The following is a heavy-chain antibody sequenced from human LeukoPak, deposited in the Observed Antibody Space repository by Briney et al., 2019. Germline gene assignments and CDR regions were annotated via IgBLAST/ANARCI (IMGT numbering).Heavy chain of an antibody. D-gene: IGHD6-13*01. CDR1: GFTFSSYV. Sequence: PGGSLRLSCAASGFTFSSYVMHWVRQAPGKGLEWVAFIRYDGSNKYYADSVKGRFTISRDNSKNTLYLQMNSLRAEDTAVYYCAKANRRGISRCPLYFYYWGQGTLVTVSS. J-gene: IGHJ4*02. V-gene: IGHV3-30*02. CDR3: AKANRRGISRCPLYFYY. CDR2: IRYDGSNK.